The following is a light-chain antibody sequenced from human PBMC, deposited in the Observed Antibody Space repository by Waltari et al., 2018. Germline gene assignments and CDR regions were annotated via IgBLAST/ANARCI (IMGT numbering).Light chain of an antibody. J-gene: IGLJ1*01. V-gene: IGLV3-21*01. Sequence: SYVLTQPPSVSVAPGETARLTCGGNNIESKSVYWYRQRPGQAPVVVISYDNDRAAGIPERFSGSNSGNTATLTISRVEAGDEADYYCQVWDANTDPGVFGTGTEVTVL. CDR2: YDN. CDR1: NIESKS. CDR3: QVWDANTDPGV.